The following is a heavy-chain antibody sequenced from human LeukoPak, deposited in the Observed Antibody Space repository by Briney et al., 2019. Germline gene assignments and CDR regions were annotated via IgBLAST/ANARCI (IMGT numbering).Heavy chain of an antibody. D-gene: IGHD1-20*01. Sequence: PGGSLRLSCAASGFTFSSYSMNWVRQAPGKGLEWVSYISSSSSTIYYADSVKGRFTISRDNAKNSLYLQMNSLRAEDTAVYYCARLSLSHNWNDALFDYWGQGTLVTVSS. CDR1: GFTFSSYS. CDR3: ARLSLSHNWNDALFDY. CDR2: ISSSSSTI. V-gene: IGHV3-48*04. J-gene: IGHJ4*02.